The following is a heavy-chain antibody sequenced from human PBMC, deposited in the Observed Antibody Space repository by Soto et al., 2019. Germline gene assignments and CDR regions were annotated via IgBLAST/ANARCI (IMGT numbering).Heavy chain of an antibody. Sequence: PRLSCAASGFTFSSYSMNWVRQAPGKGLEWVSYISSSSSTIYYADSVKGRFTISRDNAKNSLYLQMNSLRDEDTAVYYCARGITMIVVVTTWGMDVWGQGTTVTVSS. CDR2: ISSSSSTI. D-gene: IGHD3-22*01. CDR1: GFTFSSYS. V-gene: IGHV3-48*02. CDR3: ARGITMIVVVTTWGMDV. J-gene: IGHJ6*02.